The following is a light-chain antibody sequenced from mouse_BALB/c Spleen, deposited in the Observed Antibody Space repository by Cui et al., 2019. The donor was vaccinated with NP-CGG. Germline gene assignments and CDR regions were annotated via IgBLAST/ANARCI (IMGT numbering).Light chain of an antibody. CDR3: GLWYSNHWV. V-gene: IGLV1*01. Sequence: QAVVTQESALTTSPGKTVTLTCRSSTGAVTTSNYANWVQEKPDHLFTGLIGGTNNRAPGVPARFSGSLIGDKAALTITGAQTEDEATYFCGLWYSNHWVFGGGTKLTVL. CDR1: TGAVTTSNY. CDR2: GTN. J-gene: IGLJ1*01.